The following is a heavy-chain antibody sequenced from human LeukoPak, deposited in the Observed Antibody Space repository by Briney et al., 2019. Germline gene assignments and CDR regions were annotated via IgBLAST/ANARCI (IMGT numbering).Heavy chain of an antibody. D-gene: IGHD3-10*02. CDR3: ASPGRMFAPYAFDI. V-gene: IGHV1-69*05. J-gene: IGHJ3*02. CDR1: GGTFSSYA. CDR2: IIPIFGTA. Sequence: ASVKASCKASGGTFSSYAISWVRQAPGQGLEWMGGIIPIFGTANYAQKFQGRVTITTDESTSTAYMELSSLRSEDTAVYYCASPGRMFAPYAFDIWGQGTMVTVSS.